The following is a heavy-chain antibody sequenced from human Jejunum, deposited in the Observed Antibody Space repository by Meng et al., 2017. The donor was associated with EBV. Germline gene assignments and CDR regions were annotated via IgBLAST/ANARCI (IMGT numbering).Heavy chain of an antibody. CDR2: VDPQDDET. CDR3: ALVLRARFNYFDP. J-gene: IGHJ5*02. D-gene: IGHD4/OR15-4a*01. CDR1: GYIVSDYY. V-gene: IGHV1-69-2*01. Sequence: EVQWIQSGAEWKKPGATMKISCKVTGYIVSDYYIHWVRQAPGEGLEWMGLVDPQDDETLYAEKFQGRVTITADTSPDTAYMELSSLRSEDTAIYYCALVLRARFNYFDPWGQGTLDTVSS.